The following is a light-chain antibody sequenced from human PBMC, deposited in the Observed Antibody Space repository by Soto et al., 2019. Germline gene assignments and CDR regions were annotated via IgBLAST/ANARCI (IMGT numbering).Light chain of an antibody. J-gene: IGLJ2*01. CDR2: DVT. V-gene: IGLV2-8*01. CDR3: SVEGGNNNLL. Sequence: QSALTQPPSASGSPGQSVAISCTGTSSDVGASNSVAWYHQHPGKAPKLLIYDVTKRVSGVPERFSGSKSGNTASLTVSGLQVEDEADYYCSVEGGNNNLLFGGGTKLTVL. CDR1: SSDVGASNS.